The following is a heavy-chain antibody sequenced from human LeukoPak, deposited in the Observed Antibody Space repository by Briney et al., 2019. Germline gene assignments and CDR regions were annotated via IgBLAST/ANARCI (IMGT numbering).Heavy chain of an antibody. CDR3: ASTSNYAFNI. Sequence: SETLSLTCTVSGGSISSYYWSWIRQPPGKGLEWIGYIYYSGSANSNPSLKSRVTISVDTSKNQFSLKVRSVTAADTAVYYCASTSNYAFNIWGQGTMVTVSS. D-gene: IGHD5-24*01. V-gene: IGHV4-59*08. J-gene: IGHJ3*02. CDR2: IYYSGSA. CDR1: GGSISSYY.